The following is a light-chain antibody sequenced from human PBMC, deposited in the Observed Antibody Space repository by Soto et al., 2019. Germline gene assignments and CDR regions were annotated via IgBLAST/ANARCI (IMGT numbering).Light chain of an antibody. Sequence: ETELTLSRATQRWVPGESTSLSCRASQSVSSYLAWYQQKPGQAPRLLIYGASNRATGIPDRFSGSGSGTDFTLSIRSLEPEESAVYLCQQYGTPRNFGGGTKVDIK. V-gene: IGKV3-11*01. J-gene: IGKJ4*01. CDR2: GAS. CDR3: QQYGTPRN. CDR1: QSVSSY.